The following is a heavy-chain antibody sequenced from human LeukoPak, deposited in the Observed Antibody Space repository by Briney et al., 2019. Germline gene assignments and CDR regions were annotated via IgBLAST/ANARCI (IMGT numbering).Heavy chain of an antibody. CDR3: ARHGYCSSTSCQKLGHNWFDP. Sequence: PSETLSLTCTVSGDFISSGSYYWGWIRQPPGKGLEWIATIYYVGSTYYNTSLKSRVTISADTSKNQFSLRLSSVTAADTAVYYCARHGYCSSTSCQKLGHNWFDPWGQGTLVTVSS. V-gene: IGHV4-39*01. CDR2: IYYVGST. J-gene: IGHJ5*02. D-gene: IGHD2-2*03. CDR1: GDFISSGSYY.